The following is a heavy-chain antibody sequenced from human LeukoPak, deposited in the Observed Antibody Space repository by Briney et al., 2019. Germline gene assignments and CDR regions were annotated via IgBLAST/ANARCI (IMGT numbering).Heavy chain of an antibody. CDR2: ISGSGGTI. V-gene: IGHV3-48*03. J-gene: IGHJ4*02. Sequence: GGSLRLSCAASGFTFSSCGMSWVRQAPGKGLEWVSAISGSGGTIYYADSVKGRFTLSRDNAKNSLYLQMNSLRADDTAVYYCARGDDYGDLQFDYWGQGTLVTVSS. D-gene: IGHD4-17*01. CDR3: ARGDDYGDLQFDY. CDR1: GFTFSSCG.